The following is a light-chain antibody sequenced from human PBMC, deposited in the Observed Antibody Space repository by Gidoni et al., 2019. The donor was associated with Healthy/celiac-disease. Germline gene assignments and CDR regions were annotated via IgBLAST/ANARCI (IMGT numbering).Light chain of an antibody. CDR3: QQYYSTPHT. Sequence: DIVMTHPPDPLAVSLGERATINCKSSQSVLYSSNNKNYLAWYQQKPGQPPKLLIYWASTRESGVPDRFSGSGSGTDFTLTISSLQAEDVAVYYCQQYYSTPHTFGGGTKVEIK. J-gene: IGKJ4*01. CDR2: WAS. CDR1: QSVLYSSNNKNY. V-gene: IGKV4-1*01.